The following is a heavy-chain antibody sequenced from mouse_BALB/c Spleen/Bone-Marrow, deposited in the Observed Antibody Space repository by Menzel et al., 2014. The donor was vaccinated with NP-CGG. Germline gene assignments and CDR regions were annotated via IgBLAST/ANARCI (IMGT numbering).Heavy chain of an antibody. J-gene: IGHJ4*01. CDR1: GFTFSSYT. D-gene: IGHD2-4*01. Sequence: DVHLVESGGGLVQPGGSLKLSCAASGFTFSSYTLSWVRQTPEKRLEWVAYISHGGISAYYADTVKGRFTISRDNAKNTLYLEMSSLRSEDTAMYCCAREGLRRRAAMDYWGQGTSVTVSS. CDR3: AREGLRRRAAMDY. CDR2: ISHGGISA. V-gene: IGHV5-12-2*01.